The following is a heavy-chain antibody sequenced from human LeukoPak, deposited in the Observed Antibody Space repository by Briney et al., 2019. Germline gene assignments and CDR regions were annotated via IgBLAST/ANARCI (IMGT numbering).Heavy chain of an antibody. Sequence: SETLSLTCTVSGGSISSYYWSWIRQPPGTGLEWIGYIHYSGSTNYNPSLKSRVTISVDTSKNQFSLQLNSVTPEDTAVYYCARAPYYYGSGSYYKGRDYYYGMDVWGQGTTVTVSS. CDR1: GGSISSYY. V-gene: IGHV4-59*12. J-gene: IGHJ6*02. CDR3: ARAPYYYGSGSYYKGRDYYYGMDV. CDR2: IHYSGST. D-gene: IGHD3-10*01.